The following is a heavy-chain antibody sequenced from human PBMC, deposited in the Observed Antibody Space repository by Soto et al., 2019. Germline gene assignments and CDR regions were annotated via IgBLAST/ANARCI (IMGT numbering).Heavy chain of an antibody. CDR2: IFWDDDK. J-gene: IGHJ4*02. Sequence: FTLKGFGLTQVNPGKPLRLTCTFLGFSLPPRGLGVAGIRHPPERPPGWLDLIFWDDDKRNRPSLKSRLTITKDTSKNPVVLTMADLDPADTATYYCAHRVLRTVFGLVTTTAIYFDFWGQGTPVAVSS. D-gene: IGHD3-3*01. CDR1: GFSLPPRGLG. V-gene: IGHV2-5*02. CDR3: AHRVLRTVFGLVTTTAIYFDF.